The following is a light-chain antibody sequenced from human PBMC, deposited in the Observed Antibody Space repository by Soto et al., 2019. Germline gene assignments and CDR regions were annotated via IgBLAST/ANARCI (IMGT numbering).Light chain of an antibody. Sequence: QSVLTQPASVSGSPGQSITISCIGTSSDVGGYNYVSWYQQYPGKAPKLMIYDVSNRPSGVSNRFSGSKSGNTASLSISGLQREDEAGYYCSSYTSSSTWVFGGGTKLTVL. CDR2: DVS. V-gene: IGLV2-14*01. CDR1: SSDVGGYNY. CDR3: SSYTSSSTWV. J-gene: IGLJ3*02.